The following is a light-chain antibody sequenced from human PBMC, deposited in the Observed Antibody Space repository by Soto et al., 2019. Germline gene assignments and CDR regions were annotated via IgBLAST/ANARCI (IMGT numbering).Light chain of an antibody. J-gene: IGKJ5*01. CDR3: QQYSSSPA. CDR2: GAS. CDR1: QSVSTN. Sequence: EIVMTQSPTTLSVSPGERATLSCRASQSVSTNLAWYQQKPGQVPSLLIYGASTRASGIPARFSGSGSGTESTLTIGSLQSEDFAVYYCQQYSSSPAFGQGTRLEIK. V-gene: IGKV3-15*01.